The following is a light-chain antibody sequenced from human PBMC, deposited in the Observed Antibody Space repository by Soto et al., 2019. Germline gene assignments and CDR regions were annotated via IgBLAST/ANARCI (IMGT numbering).Light chain of an antibody. Sequence: DIVLTQSPATLSLSPGERATLSCRASQSVSSYLAWYQQKPGQAPRLLIYDASNRATGIPARFSGSGSGTDFTLTISSLEPEDFAVYYCQQCGSPPFTFGPGTKVDIK. CDR2: DAS. CDR3: QQCGSPPFT. V-gene: IGKV3-11*01. CDR1: QSVSSY. J-gene: IGKJ3*01.